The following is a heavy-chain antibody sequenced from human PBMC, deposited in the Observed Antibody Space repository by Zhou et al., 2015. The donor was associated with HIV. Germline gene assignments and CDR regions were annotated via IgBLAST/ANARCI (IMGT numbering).Heavy chain of an antibody. V-gene: IGHV1-2*02. Sequence: QVQLVQSGAEVKKPGASVKVSCKASGYTFTDYYMHWVRQAPGQGLEWMGWINPNSGVTNNAPRFQGRVTMTRDTSITTTYMVLNRLRSDDTAVYYCARQYDSGSHSRDPFDPWGQGTLVSVSS. J-gene: IGHJ5*02. D-gene: IGHD3-10*01. CDR1: GYTFTDYY. CDR3: ARQYDSGSHSRDPFDP. CDR2: INPNSGVT.